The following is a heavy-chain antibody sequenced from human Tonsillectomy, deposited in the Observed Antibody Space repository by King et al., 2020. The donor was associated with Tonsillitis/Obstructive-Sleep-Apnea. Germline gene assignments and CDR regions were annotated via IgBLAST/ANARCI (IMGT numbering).Heavy chain of an antibody. CDR2: INTNTGNP. J-gene: IGHJ5*02. CDR1: GYTFTSYA. CDR3: ASLPDSSSWILENWFDP. Sequence: QLVQSGSELKKPGASVKVSCKASGYTFTSYAMNWVRQAPGQGLEWMGWINTNTGNPTYAQGFTGRFVFSLDTSVSTAYLQISSLKAEDTAVYYCASLPDSSSWILENWFDPWGQGTLVTVSS. V-gene: IGHV7-4-1*02. D-gene: IGHD6-13*01.